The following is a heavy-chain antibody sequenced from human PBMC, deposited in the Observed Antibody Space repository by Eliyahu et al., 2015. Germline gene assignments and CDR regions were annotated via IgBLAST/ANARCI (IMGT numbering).Heavy chain of an antibody. CDR3: ARISFSTMVRGVSRGWFDP. J-gene: IGHJ5*02. Sequence: QVTLKESGPVLVKPTETLTLTCTVSGFSLSNARMGVSWIRQPPGKALEWLAHIFSNDEKSYSTSLKSRLTISKDTSKSQVVLTMTNMDPVDTATYYCARISFSTMVRGVSRGWFDPWGQGTLVTVSS. D-gene: IGHD3-10*01. CDR1: GFSLSNARMG. V-gene: IGHV2-26*01. CDR2: IFSNDEK.